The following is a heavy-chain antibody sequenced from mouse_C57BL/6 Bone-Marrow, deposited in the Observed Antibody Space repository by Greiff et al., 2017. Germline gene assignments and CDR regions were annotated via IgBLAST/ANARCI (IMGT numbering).Heavy chain of an antibody. J-gene: IGHJ4*01. D-gene: IGHD4-1*02. CDR1: GFTFSSYG. CDR2: ISSGGSYT. CDR3: ARAPQLFCYYAMDY. Sequence: EVQLVESGGDLVKPGGSLKLSCAASGFTFSSYGMSWVRQTPDKRLEWVATISSGGSYTYYPDSVKGRFTLSIDNAKNTLYLQMSSLKSEDTAMYYCARAPQLFCYYAMDYWGQGTSVTVSS. V-gene: IGHV5-6*01.